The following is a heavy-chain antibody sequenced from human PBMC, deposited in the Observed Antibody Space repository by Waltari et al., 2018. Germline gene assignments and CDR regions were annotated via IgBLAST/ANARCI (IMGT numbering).Heavy chain of an antibody. D-gene: IGHD4-4*01. V-gene: IGHV3-23*01. J-gene: IGHJ4*02. CDR3: AKDRTGPYSITALDS. Sequence: EVQLLESGGGLIQPGGSLRLSCAASGFTFRSYVMSWVRPGPGKGLEWVSAISGSGGTTYYADSVKGRFTISRDNSKNTVYLQMNSLRAEDTAVYYCAKDRTGPYSITALDSWGQGTLVTVSS. CDR1: GFTFRSYV. CDR2: ISGSGGTT.